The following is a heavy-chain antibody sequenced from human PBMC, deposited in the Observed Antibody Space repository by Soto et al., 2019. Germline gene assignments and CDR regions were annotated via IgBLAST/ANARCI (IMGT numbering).Heavy chain of an antibody. J-gene: IGHJ4*02. V-gene: IGHV3-23*01. CDR3: ARKSGQRLPYFDY. CDR2: SGTSGIT. Sequence: GGSLRLSCAASGFTFSNYVVSWVRQAPGKGLECISSSGTSGITYYADSVKGRFNLSRDNSKNTLNLQMNSLRAEDTAVYYCARKSGQRLPYFDYWGQEALVTVSS. D-gene: IGHD6-19*01. CDR1: GFTFSNYV.